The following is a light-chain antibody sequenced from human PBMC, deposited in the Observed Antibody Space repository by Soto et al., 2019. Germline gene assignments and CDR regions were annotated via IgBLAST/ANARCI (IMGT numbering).Light chain of an antibody. V-gene: IGKV1-27*01. CDR1: QGISNY. CDR2: PAS. J-gene: IGKJ1*01. Sequence: DIQMTQSPSSLSASVGDRATITCRASQGISNYLAWYQQKPGKAPKLLIYPASTWQSGLPSRCSGSGSGTDFTLTISSLQPADFADYYCKKYNSAPRWTFGQGTKVEIK. CDR3: KKYNSAPRWT.